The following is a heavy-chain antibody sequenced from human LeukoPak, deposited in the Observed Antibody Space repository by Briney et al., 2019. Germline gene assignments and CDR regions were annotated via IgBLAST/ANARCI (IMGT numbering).Heavy chain of an antibody. V-gene: IGHV3-23*01. CDR3: AKSGFGGYYGDY. Sequence: GSLRLSCAASGFTFSSYAMSWVRQAPGKGLEWVSAISGSGGSTYYADSVKGRFTISRDNSKNTLYLQMNSLRAEDTAVYYCAKSGFGGYYGDYWGQGTLVTVSS. J-gene: IGHJ4*02. CDR2: ISGSGGST. CDR1: GFTFSSYA. D-gene: IGHD3-10*01.